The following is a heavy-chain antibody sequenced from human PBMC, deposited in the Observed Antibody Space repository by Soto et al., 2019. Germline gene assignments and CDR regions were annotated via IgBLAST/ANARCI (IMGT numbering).Heavy chain of an antibody. CDR2: ISSSGSTI. CDR3: ARANRYIEYQLPLYYFDY. D-gene: IGHD2-2*01. Sequence: GGSLRLSCAASGFTFSDYYMSWIRQAPGKGLEWVSYISSSGSTIYYADSVKGRFTISRDNAKNSLYLQMNSLRAEDTAVYYCARANRYIEYQLPLYYFDYWGQGTLVTVSS. V-gene: IGHV3-11*01. CDR1: GFTFSDYY. J-gene: IGHJ4*02.